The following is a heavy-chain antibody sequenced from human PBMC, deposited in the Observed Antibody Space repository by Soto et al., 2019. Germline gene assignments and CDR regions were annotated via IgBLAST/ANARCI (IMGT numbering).Heavy chain of an antibody. D-gene: IGHD3-22*01. Sequence: PGGSLRLSCAASGFTFSSYGMHWVRQAPGKGLEWVAVISYDGSNKYYADSVKGRFTISRDNSKNTLYLQMNSLRAEDTAVYYCAKDAVSDTMIVVVINPSDYFDYWGQGTLVTVSS. CDR2: ISYDGSNK. CDR3: AKDAVSDTMIVVVINPSDYFDY. J-gene: IGHJ4*02. V-gene: IGHV3-30*18. CDR1: GFTFSSYG.